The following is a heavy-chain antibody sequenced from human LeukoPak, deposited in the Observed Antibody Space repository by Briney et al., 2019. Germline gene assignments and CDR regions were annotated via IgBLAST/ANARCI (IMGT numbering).Heavy chain of an antibody. Sequence: PGGSLRLSCAASGFTFSDYYMSWIRQAPGKGLEWVSYISSSGSTIYYADSVKGRFTISRDNAKNSLYLQMNSLRAEDTAVYYRVRAVVTATDYFDYWGQGTLVTVSS. J-gene: IGHJ4*02. CDR3: VRAVVTATDYFDY. CDR2: ISSSGSTI. D-gene: IGHD2-21*02. V-gene: IGHV3-11*01. CDR1: GFTFSDYY.